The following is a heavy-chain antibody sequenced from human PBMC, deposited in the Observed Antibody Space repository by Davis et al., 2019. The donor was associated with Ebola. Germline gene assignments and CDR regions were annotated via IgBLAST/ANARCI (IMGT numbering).Heavy chain of an antibody. CDR3: ARGGRSSSHTYYYYYYGMDV. J-gene: IGHJ6*02. D-gene: IGHD6-13*01. Sequence: SETLSLTCSVSTGSISDYYWNWIRQSPGKGLEWIGYIYYTGTTKYNPSLKSRVTISVDTSKNQFSLKLSSVTAADTAVYYCARGGRSSSHTYYYYYYGMDVWGQGTTVTVSS. CDR2: IYYTGTT. CDR1: TGSISDYY. V-gene: IGHV4-59*01.